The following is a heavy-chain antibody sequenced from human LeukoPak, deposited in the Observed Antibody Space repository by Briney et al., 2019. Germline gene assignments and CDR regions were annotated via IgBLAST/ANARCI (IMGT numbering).Heavy chain of an antibody. CDR2: ISGDGGST. CDR1: GFTFDDYA. Sequence: PGGSLRLSCAASGFTFDDYAMHWVRQAPGKGLEWVSLISGDGGSTYYADSMKGRFTTSRDNSKNSLYLQMNSLRTEDTALYYCAKDVHPDWGYGMDVWGQGTTVTVSS. J-gene: IGHJ6*02. D-gene: IGHD3-9*01. V-gene: IGHV3-43*02. CDR3: AKDVHPDWGYGMDV.